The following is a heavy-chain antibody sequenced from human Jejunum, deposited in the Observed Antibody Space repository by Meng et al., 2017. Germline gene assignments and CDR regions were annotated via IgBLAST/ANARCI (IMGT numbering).Heavy chain of an antibody. CDR1: GGSVSSGGSY. J-gene: IGHJ4*02. D-gene: IGHD1-26*01. Sequence: SETLSLTCTVAGGSVSSGGSYWTWLRQPAGKGLEYIGRIYASGSTNYNPSLKSRVSTSVDMSKNQFSLNLTSVTAANTAVYYCARGLLVGSTGYYFDSWGQGTLVTVSS. CDR3: ARGLLVGSTGYYFDS. V-gene: IGHV4-61*02. CDR2: IYASGST.